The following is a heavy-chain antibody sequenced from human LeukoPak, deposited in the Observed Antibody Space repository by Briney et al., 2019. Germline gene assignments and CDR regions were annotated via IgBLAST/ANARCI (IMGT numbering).Heavy chain of an antibody. J-gene: IGHJ6*03. D-gene: IGHD3-3*01. V-gene: IGHV1-69*05. CDR2: IIPIFGTA. CDR1: GGTFSSYA. Sequence: SAKVSCKASGGTFSSYAISWVRQAPGQGPEWMGGIIPIFGTANYAQKFQGRVTITTDESTSTAYMELSSLRSEDTAVYYCARGRPGGSGYYTEDYYYYYMDVWGKGTTVTVSS. CDR3: ARGRPGGSGYYTEDYYYYYMDV.